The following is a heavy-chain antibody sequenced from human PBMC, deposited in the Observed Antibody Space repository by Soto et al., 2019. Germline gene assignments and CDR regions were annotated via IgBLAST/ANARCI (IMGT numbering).Heavy chain of an antibody. J-gene: IGHJ6*03. Sequence: PSETLSLTCTVSGGSISNCYWSWIRQPPGKGLEWIGYVYYTGSTSYNPSLKHRVTFSADSSRGQFSLRLNSVTAADTAVYYCARTVLGPDLLADSFVDYYYYMDVWGQGTTVTVS. V-gene: IGHV4-59*08. D-gene: IGHD3-9*01. CDR2: VYYTGST. CDR3: ARTVLGPDLLADSFVDYYYYMDV. CDR1: GGSISNCY.